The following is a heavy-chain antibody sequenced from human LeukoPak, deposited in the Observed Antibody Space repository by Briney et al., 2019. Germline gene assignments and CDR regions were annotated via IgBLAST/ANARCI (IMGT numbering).Heavy chain of an antibody. CDR1: GFTFDDYG. Sequence: GGSLRLSCAASGFTFDDYGMSWVRQTPGKGLEWVSGINWNGGSTGYADSVKGRFTISRDNAKNSLYLQMNSLRAEDTALYYCARVFTGSGSYSFDYWGQGTLVTVSS. D-gene: IGHD1-26*01. CDR3: ARVFTGSGSYSFDY. V-gene: IGHV3-20*04. J-gene: IGHJ4*02. CDR2: INWNGGST.